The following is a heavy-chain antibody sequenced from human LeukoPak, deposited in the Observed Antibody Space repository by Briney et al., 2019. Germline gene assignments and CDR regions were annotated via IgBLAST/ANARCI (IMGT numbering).Heavy chain of an antibody. CDR3: AKSRYDFWSEDSFDI. CDR1: GFTFSSYA. J-gene: IGHJ3*02. Sequence: GGSLRLSCAASGFTFSSYAMSWVRQAPGKGLEWVSTISGSGGSTYYADSVKDRFTISRDNSKNTLYLQMNSLRAEDTAVYYCAKSRYDFWSEDSFDIWGQGTMVTVSS. D-gene: IGHD3-3*01. CDR2: ISGSGGST. V-gene: IGHV3-23*01.